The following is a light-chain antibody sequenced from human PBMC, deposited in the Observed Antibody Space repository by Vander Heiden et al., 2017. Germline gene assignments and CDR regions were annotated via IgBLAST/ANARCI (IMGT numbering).Light chain of an antibody. V-gene: IGKV1-39*01. Sequence: DIQMTQSPSSLSASVGDRVTITCRTSQSISSYVNWFQQKPGKAPKLLIHAASSLQSGVPSRFSGSGSGTDFTLTISSLHPEDFATYYCQQTDNTPYTFGQGTKMVIK. CDR2: AAS. CDR1: QSISSY. CDR3: QQTDNTPYT. J-gene: IGKJ2*01.